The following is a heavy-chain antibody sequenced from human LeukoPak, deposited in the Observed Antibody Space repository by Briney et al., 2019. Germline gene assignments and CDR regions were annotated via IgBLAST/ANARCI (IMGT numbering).Heavy chain of an antibody. CDR1: GFTFGLYS. D-gene: IGHD3-10*02. Sequence: GGSLRLSCAASGFTFGLYSMNWVRQAPGKGLEWVSYISSSGSTIYYADSVKGRFTISRDNAKNSLYLQMNSLRAEDTAVYYCAELGITMIGGVWGKGTTVTISS. J-gene: IGHJ6*04. CDR2: ISSSGSTI. V-gene: IGHV3-48*04. CDR3: AELGITMIGGV.